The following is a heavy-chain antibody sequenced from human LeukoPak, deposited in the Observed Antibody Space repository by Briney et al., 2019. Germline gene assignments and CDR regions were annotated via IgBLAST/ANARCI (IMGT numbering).Heavy chain of an antibody. CDR1: GYTFTGYY. V-gene: IGHV1-2*02. D-gene: IGHD4-23*01. CDR3: ARQMADDYGGAISRY. Sequence: PGASVKVSCKASGYTFTGYYMHWVRQAPGQGLEWMGWINPNSGGTNYAQKLQGRVTMTTDTSTSTAYMELRSLRSDDTAVYYCARQMADDYGGAISRYWGQGTLVTVSS. J-gene: IGHJ4*02. CDR2: INPNSGGT.